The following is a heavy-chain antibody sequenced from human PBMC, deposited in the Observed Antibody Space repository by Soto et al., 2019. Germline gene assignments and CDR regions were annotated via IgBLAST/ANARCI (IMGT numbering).Heavy chain of an antibody. Sequence: GESLKISCKASGYKFTTFWLNWVRQTPGKGLEWLGRIDPTDSFTNYSPPFEGHVTISVDRSISTAYLQWNSLQASDTATYYWARPASGGSRDAFDVWGQGTTVTVSS. J-gene: IGHJ3*01. CDR1: GYKFTTFW. D-gene: IGHD2-15*01. V-gene: IGHV5-10-1*01. CDR2: IDPTDSFT. CDR3: ARPASGGSRDAFDV.